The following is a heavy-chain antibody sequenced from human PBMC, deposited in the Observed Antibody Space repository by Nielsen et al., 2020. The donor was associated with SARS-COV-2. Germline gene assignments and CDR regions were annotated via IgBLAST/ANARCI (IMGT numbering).Heavy chain of an antibody. CDR3: AKGPFMFPSWYDV. V-gene: IGHV3-53*01. J-gene: IGHJ4*02. D-gene: IGHD3-10*02. CDR2: ISGSGSHT. Sequence: GESLKISCAASGFIVSSNYMSWVRQAPGKGLEWVSSISGSGSHTYYADSVKGRFTISRDNSKNTPYLQLNSLRVEDTAVYYCAKGPFMFPSWYDVWGLGTLVTVSS. CDR1: GFIVSSNY.